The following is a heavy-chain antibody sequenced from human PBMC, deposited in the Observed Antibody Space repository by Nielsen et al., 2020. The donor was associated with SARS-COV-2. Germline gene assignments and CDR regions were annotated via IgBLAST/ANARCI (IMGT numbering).Heavy chain of an antibody. Sequence: GESLKISCAGSGFSFSDSGIHWVRQASGKGLEWVGRIRSETHSYETVYAASVRDRFTISRDDSKNTAYLQMNSLRTEDTAIYHCTRVNPISGSWFDAFDIWGQGTLVTVSS. D-gene: IGHD6-13*01. CDR2: IRSETHSYET. CDR3: TRVNPISGSWFDAFDI. V-gene: IGHV3-73*01. CDR1: GFSFSDSG. J-gene: IGHJ3*02.